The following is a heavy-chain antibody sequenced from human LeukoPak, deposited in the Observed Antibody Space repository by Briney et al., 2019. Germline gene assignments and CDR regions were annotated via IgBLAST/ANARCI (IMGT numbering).Heavy chain of an antibody. V-gene: IGHV4-59*01. J-gene: IGHJ3*02. CDR1: GGSISSYY. D-gene: IGHD2-21*02. CDR2: VYYSGST. CDR3: AGGLAYCAGDCQPPI. Sequence: PSETLSLTCTVSGGSISSYYWSWIRQPPGKGLEWIGFVYYSGSTNYNPSLKSRVTISVDTSKNQFSLKLNSVTAADTAVYYCAGGLAYCAGDCQPPIWGQGTMVTVSS.